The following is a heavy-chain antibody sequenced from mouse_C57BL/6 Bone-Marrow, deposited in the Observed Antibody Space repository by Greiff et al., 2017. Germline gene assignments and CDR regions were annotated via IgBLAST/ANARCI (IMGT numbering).Heavy chain of an antibody. CDR2: IHPNSGST. J-gene: IGHJ1*01. CDR1: GYTFTSYW. Sequence: QVKLQQPGAELVKPGASVKLSCKASGYTFTSYWMHWVKQRPGQGLEWIGMIHPNSGSTNYNEKFKSKVTLTVDKSSSTAYMQLSSLTSEDSAVYYCARSGIYNFGSWGYFDVWGAGTTVTGSA. D-gene: IGHD1-1*01. V-gene: IGHV1-64*01. CDR3: ARSGIYNFGSWGYFDV.